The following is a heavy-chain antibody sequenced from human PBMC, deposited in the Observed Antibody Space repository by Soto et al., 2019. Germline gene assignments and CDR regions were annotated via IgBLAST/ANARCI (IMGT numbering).Heavy chain of an antibody. CDR3: ARDRDSGRYSVAFDI. Sequence: GDSVSSNSAAWNWIRQSPSRGLEWLGRTYYRSKWYNDYAVSVKSRITINPDSSKNQFSLQLNSVTPEDTAVFYCARDRDSGRYSVAFDIWGQGTMVTVS. CDR2: TYYRSKWYN. J-gene: IGHJ3*02. D-gene: IGHD1-26*01. V-gene: IGHV6-1*01. CDR1: GDSVSSNSAA.